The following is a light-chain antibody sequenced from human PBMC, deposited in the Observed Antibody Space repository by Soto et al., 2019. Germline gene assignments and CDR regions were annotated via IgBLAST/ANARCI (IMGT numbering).Light chain of an antibody. CDR1: QGISNY. CDR2: AAS. CDR3: QKYNSAPVA. Sequence: DIPMTQSPSSLSASVGDRVTITCRAIQGISNYLAWYQQKTGKVPKLLFYAASTLQSGVPSRFSGSGTGTDFTLSISSLQPEDVATYYCQKYNSAPVAFVPGTKVDIK. J-gene: IGKJ3*01. V-gene: IGKV1-27*01.